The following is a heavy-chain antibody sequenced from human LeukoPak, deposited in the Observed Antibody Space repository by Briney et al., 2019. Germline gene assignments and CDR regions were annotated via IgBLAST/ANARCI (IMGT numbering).Heavy chain of an antibody. Sequence: GGSLRLSCVGSGFTFRSHAMSWVRQAPEKGLEFVSGIYENGGTTYYADSVKGRFSISRDNSKNTLYLQMDSLRGKDTAVYYCAKDFRIGYSAHFDYWGQGALVTVSS. CDR3: AKDFRIGYSAHFDY. D-gene: IGHD2-21*01. CDR2: IYENGGTT. V-gene: IGHV3-23*01. J-gene: IGHJ4*02. CDR1: GFTFRSHA.